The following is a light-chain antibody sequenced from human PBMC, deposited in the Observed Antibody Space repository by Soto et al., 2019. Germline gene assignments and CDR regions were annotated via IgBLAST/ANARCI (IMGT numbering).Light chain of an antibody. CDR2: TAS. CDR1: QSISSY. J-gene: IGKJ1*01. Sequence: DIRMTQSPSSLSASVGDRVSITCRASQSISSYLNWYQQKPGKAPKLLIYTASTSQSGVPSRFSGSGSGTDFTLTISSLQPEDFATYYCQQSYSTPQAFGQGTKVEIK. V-gene: IGKV1-39*01. CDR3: QQSYSTPQA.